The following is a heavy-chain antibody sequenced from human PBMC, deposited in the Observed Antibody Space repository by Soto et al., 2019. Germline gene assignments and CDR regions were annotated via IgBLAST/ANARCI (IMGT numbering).Heavy chain of an antibody. J-gene: IGHJ6*02. CDR1: GGTFSSYT. V-gene: IGHV1-18*01. CDR2: ISAYNGNT. D-gene: IGHD2-8*02. Sequence: GASVKVSCKASGGTFSSYTISWVRQAPGQGLEWMGRISAYNGNTNYAQKLQGRVTMTTDTSTSTAYMELRSLRSDDTAVYYCARGGTVIPYYYYYGMDVWGQGTTVTVSS. CDR3: ARGGTVIPYYYYYGMDV.